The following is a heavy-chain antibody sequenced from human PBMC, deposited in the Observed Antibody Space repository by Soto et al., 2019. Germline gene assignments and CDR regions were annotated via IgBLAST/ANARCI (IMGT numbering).Heavy chain of an antibody. D-gene: IGHD3-22*01. CDR3: AKAQSYYDPSAGFDM. V-gene: IGHV3-11*03. CDR1: GFSFRDYY. J-gene: IGHJ3*02. Sequence: PGGSLRLSCVASGFSFRDYYMIWIRQAPGKGLEWVSYVSSGSTYTNYAESVKGRFTISRDDAKNSLFLQMNSLRVEDTAVYYCAKAQSYYDPSAGFDMWGKGTMVTVSS. CDR2: VSSGSTYT.